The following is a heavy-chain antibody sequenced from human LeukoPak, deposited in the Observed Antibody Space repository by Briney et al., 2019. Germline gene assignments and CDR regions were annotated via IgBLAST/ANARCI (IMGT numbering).Heavy chain of an antibody. CDR3: ARGGDYGDYSWFDP. V-gene: IGHV1-3*01. Sequence: ASVKVSCKASGYTFTSYAMHWVRQAPGQRLEWMGWINAGNGNTKYSQKFQGRVTITRDTSASTAYMELSSLRSEDTAVYYCARGGDYGDYSWFDPWGQGTLVTVSS. CDR1: GYTFTSYA. J-gene: IGHJ5*02. CDR2: INAGNGNT. D-gene: IGHD4-17*01.